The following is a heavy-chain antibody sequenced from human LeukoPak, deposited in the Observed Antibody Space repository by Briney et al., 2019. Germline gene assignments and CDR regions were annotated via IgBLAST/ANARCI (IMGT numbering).Heavy chain of an antibody. CDR1: GYTFTSYY. CDR2: INPGGGST. V-gene: IGHV1-46*03. D-gene: IGHD3-3*01. J-gene: IGHJ3*02. CDR3: ARPGDFWSGYADAFDI. Sequence: ASVKVSCKASGYTFTSYYMHWVRQAPGQGLEWMGIINPGGGSTGYAQKFEGRVTMTRDMCTSTVYMELSSLRSEDTAVYYCARPGDFWSGYADAFDIWGQGTIVTVSS.